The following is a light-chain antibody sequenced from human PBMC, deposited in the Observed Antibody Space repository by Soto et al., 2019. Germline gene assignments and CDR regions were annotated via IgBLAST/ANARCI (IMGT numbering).Light chain of an antibody. V-gene: IGLV2-23*02. Sequence: QSALTQPASVSGSPGQSITISCTGTSSDVGSYNLVSWYQQHPGKAPKLMIYEVSNRPSGVSNRFSGSKSGNTASLTISGLQAEDEADYYCCSYAGSSTVFGGGTQLTVL. CDR2: EVS. CDR3: CSYAGSSTV. J-gene: IGLJ2*01. CDR1: SSDVGSYNL.